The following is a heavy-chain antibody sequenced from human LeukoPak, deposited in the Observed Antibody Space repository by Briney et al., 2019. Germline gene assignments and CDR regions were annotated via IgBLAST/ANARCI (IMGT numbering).Heavy chain of an antibody. CDR3: ASSLLGVSP. D-gene: IGHD3-3*01. CDR2: ISGDGSTT. J-gene: IGHJ4*02. CDR1: GFTFRNYW. V-gene: IGHV3-74*01. Sequence: GSLRLSCAVSGFTFRNYWMYWVRQAPGEALVWVSRISGDGSTTTYADTVKGRFTISRDNAKNTLYLQMNSLRADDTAVYYCASSLLGVSPWGQGTLVTVSS.